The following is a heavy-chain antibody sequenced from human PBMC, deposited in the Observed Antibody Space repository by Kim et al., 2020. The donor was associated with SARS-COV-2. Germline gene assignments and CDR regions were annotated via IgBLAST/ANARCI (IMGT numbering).Heavy chain of an antibody. D-gene: IGHD3-16*01. V-gene: IGHV3-23*01. J-gene: IGHJ4*02. CDR1: GFTFTGHA. CDR2: IDGSDGTT. CDR3: MKGGWGWFWGH. Sequence: GGSLRLSCTTSGFTFTGHAMSWVRQAPGKGLEWVSSIDGSDGTTYYVDSVRGRFTISRDDSKNTLYLQMSALRGDDTAVYYCMKGGWGWFWGHWGRGTL.